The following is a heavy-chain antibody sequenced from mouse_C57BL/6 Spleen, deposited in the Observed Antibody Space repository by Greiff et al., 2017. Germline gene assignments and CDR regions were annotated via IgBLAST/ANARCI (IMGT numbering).Heavy chain of an antibody. D-gene: IGHD1-1*01. V-gene: IGHV2-9-1*01. CDR1: GFSLTSYA. CDR2: IWTGGGT. J-gene: IGHJ4*01. CDR3: ARNSYGSSSYYAMDY. Sequence: VKLMESGPGLVAPSQSLSITCTVSGFSLTSYAISWVRQPPGKGLEWLGVIWTGGGTNYNSALKSRLSISKDNSKSQVFLKMNSLQTDDTARYYCARNSYGSSSYYAMDYWGQGTSVTVSS.